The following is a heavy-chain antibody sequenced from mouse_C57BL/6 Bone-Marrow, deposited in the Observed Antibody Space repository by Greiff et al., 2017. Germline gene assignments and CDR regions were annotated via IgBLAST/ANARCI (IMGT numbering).Heavy chain of an antibody. CDR2: INPYNGGT. Sequence: VQLQQSGPVLVKPGASVKMSCKASGYTFTDYYMNWVKQSHGKSLEWIGVINPYNGGTSYTQKFKGKATLTVDRSSRTAYMELNSLTSEDSAVYYCARDPMDYWGQGTSVTVSS. CDR1: GYTFTDYY. V-gene: IGHV1-19*01. CDR3: ARDPMDY. J-gene: IGHJ4*01.